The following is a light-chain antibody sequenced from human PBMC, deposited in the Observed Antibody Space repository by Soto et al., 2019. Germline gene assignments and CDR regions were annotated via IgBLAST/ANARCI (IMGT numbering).Light chain of an antibody. CDR2: GNT. J-gene: IGLJ1*01. Sequence: QSALTQPPSVSGAPGQRVTISCIGSSSNIGAGFAVRWYQQLPGAAPKLLIFGNTNRPSGVPDRFSGSKSGTSASLAISGLQSGDEADYYCQSYDSGLGVSYVFGTGTKLTVL. V-gene: IGLV1-40*01. CDR1: SSNIGAGFA. CDR3: QSYDSGLGVSYV.